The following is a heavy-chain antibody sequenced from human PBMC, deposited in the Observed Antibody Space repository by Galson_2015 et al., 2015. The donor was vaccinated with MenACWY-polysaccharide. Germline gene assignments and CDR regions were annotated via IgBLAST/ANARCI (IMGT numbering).Heavy chain of an antibody. Sequence: SLRLSCAASGFTFSSYAMNWVRQAPGKGLEWVSVISGSGGSTYYADSVKGRFTISRDDSKNTLYLQMNSLRAEDTAVYYCAKDPRIAAVDTDFDYWFQGTPVTVSS. CDR3: AKDPRIAAVDTDFDY. CDR2: ISGSGGST. D-gene: IGHD6-13*01. CDR1: GFTFSSYA. V-gene: IGHV3-23*01. J-gene: IGHJ4*02.